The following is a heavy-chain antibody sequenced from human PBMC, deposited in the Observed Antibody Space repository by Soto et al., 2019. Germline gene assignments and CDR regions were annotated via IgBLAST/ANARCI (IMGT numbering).Heavy chain of an antibody. D-gene: IGHD6-13*01. CDR1: GFTFSSYG. Sequence: QVQLVESGGGVVQPGRSLRLSCAASGFTFSSYGMHWVRQAPGKGLEWVTMISYDGSNKYYADSVKGRFTISRDNSKNTLYLQMNSLIAEDTAVYYCAKDRSSTWSFDYWGQGTLVTVSS. CDR2: ISYDGSNK. V-gene: IGHV3-30*18. J-gene: IGHJ4*02. CDR3: AKDRSSTWSFDY.